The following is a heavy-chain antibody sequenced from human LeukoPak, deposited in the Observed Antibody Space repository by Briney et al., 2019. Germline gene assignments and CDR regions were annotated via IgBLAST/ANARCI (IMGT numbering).Heavy chain of an antibody. CDR1: GFTFSGSA. CDR3: TGGSDY. J-gene: IGHJ4*02. V-gene: IGHV3-73*01. D-gene: IGHD3-10*01. CDR2: IRSKANTYAT. Sequence: GGSLRLSCAASGFTFSGSAMRWVRQASGKGLEWLGRIRSKANTYATAYAASVRGRFTLSRDDSKNTAYLQMNSLKTEDTALYYCTGGSDYWGQGTLVTVSS.